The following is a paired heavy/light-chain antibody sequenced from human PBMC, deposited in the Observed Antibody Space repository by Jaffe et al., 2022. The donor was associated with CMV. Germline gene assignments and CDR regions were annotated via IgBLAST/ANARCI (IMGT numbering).Heavy chain of an antibody. CDR2: ISDRGPLT. V-gene: IGHV3-74*03. J-gene: IGHJ4*02. CDR1: GFSFSDYW. CDR3: ARDDKFYDSDGAVY. D-gene: IGHD3-22*01. Sequence: VQLVESGGGLIHPGGSLRLSCAASGFSFSDYWMHWVREVPGKGLLWVSHISDRGPLTTYADSVKGRFTISRDNAKNTLYLQMDSLRPEDTGIYYCARDDKFYDSDGAVYWGRGTLVTVSS.
Light chain of an antibody. J-gene: IGLJ3*02. Sequence: QSVLTQPPSASGTPGQRVSISCSGSSFNIGNNYVYWYQHLPGTAPKVFSYRNNQRPLGVPDRFSGSKSGTSASLAISGLRSEDEAVYYCSTWDDSVNGWVFGGGTRLTVL. CDR1: SFNIGNNY. CDR2: RNN. V-gene: IGLV1-47*01. CDR3: STWDDSVNGWV.